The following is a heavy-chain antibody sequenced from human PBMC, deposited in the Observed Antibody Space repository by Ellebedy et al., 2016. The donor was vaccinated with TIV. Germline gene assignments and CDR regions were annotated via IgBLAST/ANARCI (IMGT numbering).Heavy chain of an antibody. Sequence: PGGSLRLSCAASGFRFSTFEMNWVRQAPGKGLEWVSKISDSGGSQFYAESVQGRVTMSRDNAGNSLYLHMNSLRVEDTAIYYCARGWVDGVHFGSWGPGTLVTVSS. D-gene: IGHD2-15*01. CDR3: ARGWVDGVHFGS. CDR2: ISDSGGSQ. V-gene: IGHV3-48*03. CDR1: GFRFSTFE. J-gene: IGHJ4*02.